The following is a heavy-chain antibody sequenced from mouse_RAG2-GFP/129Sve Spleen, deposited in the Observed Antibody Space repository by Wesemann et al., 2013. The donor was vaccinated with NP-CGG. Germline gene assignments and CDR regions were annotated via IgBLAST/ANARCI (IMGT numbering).Heavy chain of an antibody. CDR3: ANYGLDAMDY. D-gene: IGHD1-1*02. CDR2: IWAGGST. V-gene: IGHV2-9*02. J-gene: IGHJ4*01. Sequence: QVQLKESGPGLVAPSQSLSITCTVSGFSLTSYGVHWVRQPPGKGLEWLGVIWAGGSTNYNSALMSRLSISKDNSKSQVFLKMNSLQTDDTAMYYCANYGLDAMDYWGQGTSVTVSS. CDR1: GFSLTSYG.